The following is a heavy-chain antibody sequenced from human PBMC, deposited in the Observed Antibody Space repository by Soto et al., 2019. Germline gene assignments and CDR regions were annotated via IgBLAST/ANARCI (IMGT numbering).Heavy chain of an antibody. J-gene: IGHJ6*02. CDR2: INGSGGDT. V-gene: IGHV3-23*01. D-gene: IGHD3-22*01. Sequence: EVQLLESGGGLVQAGGSLRLSCAASGFALSRYVMTWVRQTPGKGLEWVSHINGSGGDTYYADSVKGRFTISRDNSKNTLQLQMNSLRAEDTAVYYCAKGLDNYNDHVWGQGSTVTVSS. CDR1: GFALSRYV. CDR3: AKGLDNYNDHV.